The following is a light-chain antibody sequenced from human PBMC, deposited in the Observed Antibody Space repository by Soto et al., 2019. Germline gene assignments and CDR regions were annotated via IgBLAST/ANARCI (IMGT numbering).Light chain of an antibody. Sequence: EIVLTQSPATLSSSPVERATLSCRASQSVSSYLAWYQQKPGQAPRLLIYGASNRATGIPDRFSGSGSGTDFTLTISRLEPEDFAVYYCQQYGSSGTVGQGTKVDIK. V-gene: IGKV3-20*01. CDR3: QQYGSSGT. J-gene: IGKJ1*01. CDR1: QSVSSY. CDR2: GAS.